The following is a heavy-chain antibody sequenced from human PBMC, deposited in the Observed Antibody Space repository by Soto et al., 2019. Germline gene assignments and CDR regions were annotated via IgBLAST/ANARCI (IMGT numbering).Heavy chain of an antibody. CDR3: ARIQTIFGVITVSDY. J-gene: IGHJ4*02. Sequence: QVQLQESGPGLVKPSQTLSLTCTVSGGSINSAGYYWSWLRQHPGQGLEWIGNIYYSGSTNYNPSLKSRVTISIDTSENHFSLNLSSVTAADTAVYYCARIQTIFGVITVSDYWGQGTLVTVSS. V-gene: IGHV4-31*03. CDR2: IYYSGST. D-gene: IGHD3-3*01. CDR1: GGSINSAGYY.